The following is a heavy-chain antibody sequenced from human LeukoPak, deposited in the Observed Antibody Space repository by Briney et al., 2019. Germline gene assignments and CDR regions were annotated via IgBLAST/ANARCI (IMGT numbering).Heavy chain of an antibody. CDR1: GGTFSSYA. Sequence: SVKVSCKASGGTFSSYAISWVRQAPRQGLEWMGGIIPIFGTANYAQKFQGRVTITADESTSTAYMELSSLRSEDTAVYYCAREGISGSYPPQEAFDIWGQGTVVTVSS. CDR2: IIPIFGTA. D-gene: IGHD3-10*01. V-gene: IGHV1-69*01. CDR3: AREGISGSYPPQEAFDI. J-gene: IGHJ3*02.